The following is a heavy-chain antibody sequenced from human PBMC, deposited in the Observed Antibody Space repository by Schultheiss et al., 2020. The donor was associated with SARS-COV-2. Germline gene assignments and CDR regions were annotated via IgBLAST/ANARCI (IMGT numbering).Heavy chain of an antibody. D-gene: IGHD6-13*01. V-gene: IGHV4-34*01. Sequence: SETLSLTCAVYGGSFSGYYWSWIRQPPGKGLEWIGSIYHSGSTYYNPSLKSRVTISVDTSKNQFSLKLSSVTAADTAVYYCARAPFTALAAAGNSRRSSRVSDVPLKKEYYFDYWGQGTLVTVSS. CDR2: IYHSGST. J-gene: IGHJ4*02. CDR1: GGSFSGYY. CDR3: ARAPFTALAAAGNSRRSSRVSDVPLKKEYYFDY.